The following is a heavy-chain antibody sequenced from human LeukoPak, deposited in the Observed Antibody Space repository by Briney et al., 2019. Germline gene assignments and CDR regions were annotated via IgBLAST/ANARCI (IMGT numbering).Heavy chain of an antibody. CDR2: IYYSGTT. D-gene: IGHD3-22*01. CDR3: ARSQYYYDDSGYSTTLDY. Sequence: PSETLSLTCTVSGGSIRSNSYYWGWIRQPPGKGLEWIGSIYYSGTTYYNPSLKSRVTISIDTSKNQFSLNLSSVTAADTAVYYCARSQYYYDDSGYSTTLDYWGQGTLVTVSS. J-gene: IGHJ4*02. CDR1: GGSIRSNSYY. V-gene: IGHV4-39*07.